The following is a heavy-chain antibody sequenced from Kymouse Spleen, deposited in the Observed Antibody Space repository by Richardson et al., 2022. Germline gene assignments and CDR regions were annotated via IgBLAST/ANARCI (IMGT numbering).Heavy chain of an antibody. V-gene: IGHV4-34*01. D-gene: IGHD3-10*01. J-gene: IGHJ6*02. CDR2: INHSGST. CDR3: ARGGYYGSGSLYYYGMDV. CDR1: GGSFSGYY. Sequence: QVQLQQWGAGLLKPSETLSLTCAVYGGSFSGYYWSWIRQPPGKGLEWIGEINHSGSTNYNPSLKSRVTISVDTSKNQFSLKLSSVTAADTAVYYCARGGYYGSGSLYYYGMDVWGQGTTVTVSS.